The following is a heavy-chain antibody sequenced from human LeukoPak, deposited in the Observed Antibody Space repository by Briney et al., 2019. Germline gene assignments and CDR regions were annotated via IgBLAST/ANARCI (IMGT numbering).Heavy chain of an antibody. CDR2: ISGSGGTT. Sequence: PGGSLRLSCAAYGITFSNYAMSWVRQARGTGLEWVSAISGSGGTTYYADSVKGRFTISRDNSKNTLYMQMNSLRAEDTAVYYCAKGRRITIFDWFDPWGQGTLVTVSS. J-gene: IGHJ5*02. CDR1: GITFSNYA. D-gene: IGHD3-3*01. V-gene: IGHV3-23*01. CDR3: AKGRRITIFDWFDP.